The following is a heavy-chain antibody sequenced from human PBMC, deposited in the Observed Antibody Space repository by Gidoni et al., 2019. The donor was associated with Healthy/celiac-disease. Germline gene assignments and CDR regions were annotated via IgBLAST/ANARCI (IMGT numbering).Heavy chain of an antibody. CDR3: ARSIAAAAKGGFDY. CDR2: IYTSGST. V-gene: IGHV4-4*07. D-gene: IGHD6-13*01. CDR1: GRSISSYY. J-gene: IGHJ4*02. Sequence: QVQLQESGPGLVKPSDTLSLTCTVPGRSISSYYWSWIRQPAGKGLEWIGRIYTSGSTNYNPSLKSRVTMSVDTSKNQFSLKLSSVTAADTAVYYCARSIAAAAKGGFDYWGQGTLVTVSS.